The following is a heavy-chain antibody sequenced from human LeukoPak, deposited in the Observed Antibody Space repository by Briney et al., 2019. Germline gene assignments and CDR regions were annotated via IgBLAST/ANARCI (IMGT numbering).Heavy chain of an antibody. D-gene: IGHD3-22*01. CDR1: GGSFTFTSHA. CDR3: AGFFYDNSGDAFDI. V-gene: IGHV1-69*13. J-gene: IGHJ3*02. Sequence: SVKVSCKASGGSFTFTSHAISWVRQAPGQGLEWGGGLIPIYGSANYAQKFQGRVTITSDESTRTVYMELSSLRPEDSAVYYCAGFFYDNSGDAFDIWGQGTMVTVSS. CDR2: LIPIYGSA.